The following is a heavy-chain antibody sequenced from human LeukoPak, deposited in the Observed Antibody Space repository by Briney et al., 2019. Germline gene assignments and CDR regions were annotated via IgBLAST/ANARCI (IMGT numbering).Heavy chain of an antibody. Sequence: SETLSLTCTVSGGSISSYYWSWIRQPPGKGLEWIGYIYNSVSTNYNPSLKSRVTISVDTSKNQFSLRLSSVTAADTAVYYCARDMYYDSSGYSDSYLGSDYWGQGTLVTVSS. CDR2: IYNSVST. V-gene: IGHV4-59*01. CDR3: ARDMYYDSSGYSDSYLGSDY. D-gene: IGHD3-22*01. J-gene: IGHJ4*02. CDR1: GGSISSYY.